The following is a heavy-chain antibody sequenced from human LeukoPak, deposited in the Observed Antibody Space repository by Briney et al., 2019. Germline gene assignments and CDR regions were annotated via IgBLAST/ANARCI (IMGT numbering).Heavy chain of an antibody. CDR1: GFTFSSYG. D-gene: IGHD5-12*01. CDR3: AKAGYSGHHFDY. J-gene: IGHJ4*02. V-gene: IGHV3-30*18. CDR2: ISYDGSNK. Sequence: GRSLRLSCAASGFTFSSYGMHWVRQAPGKGLEAVAVISYDGSNKYYADSVKGRFTISRDNSKNTLYLQMNSLRAEDTAVYYCAKAGYSGHHFDYWGQGTLVTVSS.